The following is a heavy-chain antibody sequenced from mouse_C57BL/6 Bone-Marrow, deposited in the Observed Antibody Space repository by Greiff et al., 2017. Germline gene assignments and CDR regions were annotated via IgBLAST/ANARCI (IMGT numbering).Heavy chain of an antibody. CDR3: ARGSLYDGYYVWFAY. J-gene: IGHJ3*01. CDR1: GYTFTGYW. D-gene: IGHD2-3*01. CDR2: IYPGSGST. V-gene: IGHV1-55*01. Sequence: QVQLQQPGAELVKPGASVKMSCKASGYTFTGYWITWVKQRPGQGLEWIGDIYPGSGSTNYNEKFKSKATLTVDTSSSTAYMQLRSLTSEDSAVYYCARGSLYDGYYVWFAYWGQGTLVTVSA.